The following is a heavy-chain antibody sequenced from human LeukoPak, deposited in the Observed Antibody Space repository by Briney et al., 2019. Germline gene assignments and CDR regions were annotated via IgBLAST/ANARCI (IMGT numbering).Heavy chain of an antibody. CDR1: GYTFNNFG. D-gene: IGHD2-21*02. Sequence: ASVKVSCKASGYTFNNFGISCVRQAPGQGLEWMGWISAYNGNTNYAQKLQDRVTMTADTSTSTAYMDLRSLRSDDTAVYYCAIAAYCGGDCYLEYFQNWGQGTLVTVSS. J-gene: IGHJ1*01. CDR2: ISAYNGNT. CDR3: AIAAYCGGDCYLEYFQN. V-gene: IGHV1-18*01.